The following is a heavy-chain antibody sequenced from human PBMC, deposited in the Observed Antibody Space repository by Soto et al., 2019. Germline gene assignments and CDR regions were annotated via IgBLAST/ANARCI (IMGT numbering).Heavy chain of an antibody. V-gene: IGHV4-34*01. D-gene: IGHD6-13*01. CDR1: GGSFSGYY. CDR2: INHSGST. J-gene: IGHJ5*02. Sequence: SETLSLTCAVYGGSFSGYYWSWIRQPPGKGLEWIGEINHSGSTNYNPSLKSRVTISVDTSKNQFSLKLSSVTAADTAVYYCAREGVEQQLSNCFDLWGQGTLVTVSS. CDR3: AREGVEQQLSNCFDL.